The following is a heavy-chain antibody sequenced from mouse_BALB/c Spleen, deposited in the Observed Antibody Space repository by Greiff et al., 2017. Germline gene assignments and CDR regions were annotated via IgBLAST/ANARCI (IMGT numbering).Heavy chain of an antibody. CDR1: GYTFTDYE. Sequence: QLKESGAELVRPGASVTLSCKASGYTFTDYEMHWVKQTPVHGLEWIGAIDPETGGTAYNQKFKGKATLTADKSSSTAYMELRSLTSEDSAVYYCTRGRDYAYYAMDYWGQGTSVTVSS. D-gene: IGHD2-4*01. CDR3: TRGRDYAYYAMDY. V-gene: IGHV1-15*01. CDR2: IDPETGGT. J-gene: IGHJ4*01.